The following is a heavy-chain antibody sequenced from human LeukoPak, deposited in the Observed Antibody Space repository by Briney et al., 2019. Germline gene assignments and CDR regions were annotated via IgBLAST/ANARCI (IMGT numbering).Heavy chain of an antibody. CDR3: ARDRGIARYYFDY. CDR2: ISYDGSNK. J-gene: IGHJ4*02. Sequence: GGSLRLSCAASGFTFSSYAMHWVRQAPGKGLEWVAVISYDGSNKYYADSVKGRFTISRDNSKNTLYLQMNSLRDEDTAVYYCARDRGIARYYFDYWGQGTLVTVSS. V-gene: IGHV3-30-3*01. D-gene: IGHD6-13*01. CDR1: GFTFSSYA.